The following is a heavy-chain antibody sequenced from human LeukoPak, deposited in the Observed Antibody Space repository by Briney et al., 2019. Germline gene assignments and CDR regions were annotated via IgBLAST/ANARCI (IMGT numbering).Heavy chain of an antibody. CDR3: ARANAVRGVMRSQGVCWFDP. V-gene: IGHV4-31*03. J-gene: IGHJ5*02. D-gene: IGHD3-10*01. CDR2: IYYSGST. CDR1: GGSISSGGYY. Sequence: SQTLSLTCTVSGGSISSGGYYWSWIRQHPGKGLEWIGYIYYSGSTYYNPSLKSRVTISVDTSKNQFSLKLSSVTAADTAVYYCARANAVRGVMRSQGVCWFDPWGQGTLVTVSS.